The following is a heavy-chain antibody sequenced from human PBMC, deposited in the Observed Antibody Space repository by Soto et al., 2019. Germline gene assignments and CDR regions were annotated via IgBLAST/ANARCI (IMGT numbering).Heavy chain of an antibody. V-gene: IGHV1-69*02. CDR2: IIPILGIA. CDR3: ARAPYYGSGSYQIDY. Sequence: QVQLVQSGAEVKKPGSSVKVSCKASGGTFSSYTISWVRQAPGQGLEWMGRIIPILGIANYAQKFQGRVTITADKSPSTAYMELSSLRSEDTAVYYCARAPYYGSGSYQIDYWGQGTLVTVSS. J-gene: IGHJ4*02. CDR1: GGTFSSYT. D-gene: IGHD3-10*01.